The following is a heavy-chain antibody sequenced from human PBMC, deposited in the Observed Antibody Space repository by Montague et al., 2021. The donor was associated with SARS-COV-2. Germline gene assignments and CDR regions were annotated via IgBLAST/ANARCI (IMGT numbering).Heavy chain of an antibody. V-gene: IGHV4-59*01. CDR3: ASHFVWQQLST. CDR1: GDSITTYY. Sequence: SETLSLTCSVSGDSITTYYWSWIRQSPGRGLEWIGHIYYTGTTKYNPSLKSRVTISVDTSRRQFSLTLTSVTAADTAMYYCASHFVWQQLSTWGQGTLVSVSS. D-gene: IGHD6-13*01. CDR2: IYYTGTT. J-gene: IGHJ4*02.